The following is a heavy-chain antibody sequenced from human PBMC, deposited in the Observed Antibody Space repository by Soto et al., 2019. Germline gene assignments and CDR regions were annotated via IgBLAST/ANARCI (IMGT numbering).Heavy chain of an antibody. CDR1: GYTFKGYG. J-gene: IGHJ3*01. CDR3: AREPQYMSGWGPAFDV. D-gene: IGHD6-19*01. V-gene: IGHV1-18*01. CDR2: ISGYNGNT. Sequence: QVHLVQSGTELRKPGASVRVSCEASGYTFKGYGISWLRQAPGQGLEWMGWISGYNGNTKYAQHLQGRVTLTTDTSTNTAYMELRSLGSDDTAVYYCAREPQYMSGWGPAFDVWGQGTTVIVSS.